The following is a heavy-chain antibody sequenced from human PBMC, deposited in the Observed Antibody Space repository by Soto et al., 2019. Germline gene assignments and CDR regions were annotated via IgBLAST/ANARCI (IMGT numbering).Heavy chain of an antibody. CDR2: MNPNSGNT. CDR3: ARGGRVPADIYYYYYMDV. Sequence: QVQLVQSGAEVKKPGASVKVSCKASGYTFTSYDINWVRQATGQGLEWMGWMNPNSGNTGYAQKFQGRVTMTRNNNISTAYMVQSSLRSEDTAVYYCARGGRVPADIYYYYYMDVWGKGTTVTVSS. D-gene: IGHD2-2*02. CDR1: GYTFTSYD. V-gene: IGHV1-8*01. J-gene: IGHJ6*03.